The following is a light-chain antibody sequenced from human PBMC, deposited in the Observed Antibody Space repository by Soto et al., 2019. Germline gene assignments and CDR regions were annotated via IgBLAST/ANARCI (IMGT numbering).Light chain of an antibody. J-gene: IGLJ2*01. CDR3: QSNDVSLSVV. CDR2: GNT. CDR1: SSNIGAGYD. Sequence: QSVLTQPPSVSGAPGQSVTISCTGSSSNIGAGYDVHWYQQLPGTGPKLLIYGNTNRPSGVPDRFSGSKSGTSASLVIAGLQAEDEADYYCQSNDVSLSVVFGGGTKLTVL. V-gene: IGLV1-40*01.